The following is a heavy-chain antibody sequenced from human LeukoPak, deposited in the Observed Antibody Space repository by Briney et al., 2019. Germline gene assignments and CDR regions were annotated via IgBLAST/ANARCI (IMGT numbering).Heavy chain of an antibody. CDR2: IYHSGST. CDR3: ARSGPGPTDL. Sequence: SETLSLTRAVSGYSISSGYYWGWIRQPPGKGLEWIGDIYHSGSTYYNPSLKSRVTISVDTSKNQFSLKLSSVTAADTAVYYCARSGPGPTDLWGRGTLVTVSS. D-gene: IGHD1-14*01. CDR1: GYSISSGYY. J-gene: IGHJ2*01. V-gene: IGHV4-38-2*01.